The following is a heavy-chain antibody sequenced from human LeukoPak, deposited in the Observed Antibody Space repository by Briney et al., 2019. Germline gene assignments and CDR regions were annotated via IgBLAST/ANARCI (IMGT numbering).Heavy chain of an antibody. CDR3: ARGGAYYDSSGYYPPSYYYYMDV. CDR2: ISSSGSTI. Sequence: PGGSLRLSCAASGFTFSDYYMSWIRQAPGKGLEWVSYISSSGSTIYYADSVKGRFTSSRDNAKNSLYLQMNSLRAEDTAVYYCARGGAYYDSSGYYPPSYYYYMDVWGKGTTVTVSS. CDR1: GFTFSDYY. V-gene: IGHV3-11*04. J-gene: IGHJ6*03. D-gene: IGHD3-22*01.